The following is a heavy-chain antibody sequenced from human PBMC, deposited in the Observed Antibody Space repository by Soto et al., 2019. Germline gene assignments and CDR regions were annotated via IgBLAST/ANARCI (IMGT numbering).Heavy chain of an antibody. CDR3: VRDSAWAFDN. J-gene: IGHJ4*02. CDR1: GFTFSSYS. V-gene: IGHV3-48*02. Sequence: GGSLRLSCAASGFTFSSYSMNWVRQAPGKGLECVSHINHGGDDIYYADSVRGRFTASRDNVKNSVFLQMTSLRDEDTAVYYCVRDSAWAFDNWGQGTLVTVSS. D-gene: IGHD6-19*01. CDR2: INHGGDDI.